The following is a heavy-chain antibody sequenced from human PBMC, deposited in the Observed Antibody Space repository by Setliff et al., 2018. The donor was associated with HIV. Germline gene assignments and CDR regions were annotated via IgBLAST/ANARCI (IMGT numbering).Heavy chain of an antibody. V-gene: IGHV4-38-2*02. Sequence: SETLSLTCAVSGYSISSGYYWGWIRQPPGKGLEWIASMSHNGKTYYNPSLKSRVTISVDTSKNQISLKMNSVTAADTAVYHCARELSHIVGAPRYMDVWGKGTTVTISS. CDR2: MSHNGKT. CDR3: ARELSHIVGAPRYMDV. J-gene: IGHJ6*03. D-gene: IGHD1-26*01. CDR1: GYSISSGYY.